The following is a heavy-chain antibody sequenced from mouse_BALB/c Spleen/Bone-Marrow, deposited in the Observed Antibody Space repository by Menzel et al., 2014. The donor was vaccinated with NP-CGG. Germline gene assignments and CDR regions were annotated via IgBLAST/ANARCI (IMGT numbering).Heavy chain of an antibody. V-gene: IGHV2-3*01. CDR2: IWGDGST. CDR3: AKQDYYRYDYAMDY. Sequence: VQVVESGTGLVSPSQSLSITCTVSGFSLTSYGVVWVRQPPGKGPEWLGVIWGDGSTNYHSALISRLSISKDNSKSQVFLKLNSLQTDDTATYYCAKQDYYRYDYAMDYWGQGTSVTVSS. D-gene: IGHD2-14*01. J-gene: IGHJ4*01. CDR1: GFSLTSYG.